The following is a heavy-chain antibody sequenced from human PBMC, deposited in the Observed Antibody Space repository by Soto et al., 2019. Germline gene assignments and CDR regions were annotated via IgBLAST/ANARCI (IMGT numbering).Heavy chain of an antibody. D-gene: IGHD4-17*01. CDR3: ARAPRTDYVGLSGWFDP. J-gene: IGHJ5*02. CDR1: GFTFSSYS. V-gene: IGHV3-48*02. CDR2: ISSSSSTI. Sequence: EVQLVESGGGLVQPGGSLRLSCAASGFTFSSYSMNWVRQAPGKGLEWVSYISSSSSTIYYADSVKGRFTISRDNAKNSLYLQMNSLRDEDTAVYYCARAPRTDYVGLSGWFDPWGQGTLVTVSS.